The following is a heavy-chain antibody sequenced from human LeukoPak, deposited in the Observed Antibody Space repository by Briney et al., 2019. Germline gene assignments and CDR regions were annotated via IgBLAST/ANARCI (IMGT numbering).Heavy chain of an antibody. CDR1: GGSISSNH. V-gene: IGHV4-59*12. D-gene: IGHD5-18*01. J-gene: IGHJ4*02. Sequence: SETLSLTCTVSGGSISSNHWSWIRQPPGKGLEWIGYIYYSGSTNYNPSLKSRATISVDTSKNQFSLKLSSVTAADTAVYYCTREAYSSGYYDYWGQGTLVTVSS. CDR2: IYYSGST. CDR3: TREAYSSGYYDY.